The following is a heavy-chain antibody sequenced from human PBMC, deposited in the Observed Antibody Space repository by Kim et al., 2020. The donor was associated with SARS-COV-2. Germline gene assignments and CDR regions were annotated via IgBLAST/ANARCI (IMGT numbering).Heavy chain of an antibody. CDR3: SKGVWDD. Sequence: GGSLRLSCAASGFTFSVYGMNWVRQVPGKGLEWVSLISGSAGGYSTYYADSVKGHFTVSRDNSKNTVYLQMTSLRVADIGICYCSKGVWDDWGQGTLVT. J-gene: IGHJ4*02. CDR1: GFTFSVYG. V-gene: IGHV3-23*01. D-gene: IGHD3-16*01. CDR2: ISGSAGGYST.